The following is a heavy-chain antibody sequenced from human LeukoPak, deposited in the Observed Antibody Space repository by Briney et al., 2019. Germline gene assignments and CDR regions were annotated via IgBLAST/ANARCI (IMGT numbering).Heavy chain of an antibody. J-gene: IGHJ4*02. V-gene: IGHV4-4*07. CDR1: GGFISGYF. CDR2: IYSRGDT. D-gene: IGHD3-22*01. CDR3: ARVTGYMIEDYFDS. Sequence: SETLSLTCTVSGGFISGYFWSWIRQSAGKGLEWIGRIYSRGDTNYNPSLKSRVTMSIDTSKNQFSLKLSSVTAADTAVYYCARVTGYMIEDYFDSWGQGTLVTVSS.